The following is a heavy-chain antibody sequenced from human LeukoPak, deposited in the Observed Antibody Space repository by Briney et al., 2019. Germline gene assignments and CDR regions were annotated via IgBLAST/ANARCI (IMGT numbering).Heavy chain of an antibody. CDR1: GFTFSSYT. D-gene: IGHD1-26*01. CDR2: ISYDGSNK. V-gene: IGHV3-30-3*01. CDR3: ARGVFSGSYIFDY. Sequence: PGRSLRLSCAAAGFTFSSYTIHWVRQAPGKGLEWVAVISYDGSNKYYADSVKGRFTISRDNSKNTLYPQMNSLRAEDTAVYYCARGVFSGSYIFDYWGQGTLVTVSS. J-gene: IGHJ4*02.